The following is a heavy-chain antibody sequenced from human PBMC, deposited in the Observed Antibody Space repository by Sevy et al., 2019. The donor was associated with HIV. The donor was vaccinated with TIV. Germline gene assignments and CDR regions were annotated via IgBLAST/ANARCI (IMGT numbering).Heavy chain of an antibody. V-gene: IGHV3-30*18. D-gene: IGHD6-13*01. CDR2: ISYDGSNK. Sequence: GGSLRLSCAASGFTFSSYGMHWVRQAPGKGLEWVAVISYDGSNKYYADSVKGRFTISRDNSKNTLYLQMNSLGAEDTAVYYCAKDLIAAAFHLSSYYYGMDVWGQGTTVTVSS. CDR3: AKDLIAAAFHLSSYYYGMDV. J-gene: IGHJ6*02. CDR1: GFTFSSYG.